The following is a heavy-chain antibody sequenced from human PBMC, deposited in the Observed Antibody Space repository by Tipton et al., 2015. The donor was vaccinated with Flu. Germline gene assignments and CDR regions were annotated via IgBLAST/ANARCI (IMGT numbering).Heavy chain of an antibody. CDR1: GSSIRSSNYY. J-gene: IGHJ4*02. CDR3: ARGCDYANAYLDY. Sequence: TLSLTCSVSGSSIRSSNYYWGWIRQPPGKGLEWIGNIFHSGNTYHNPSLKSRVTISVDTSKNQFSLKVTSLTAADTAVYYCARGCDYANAYLDYWGQGTLVTVSS. D-gene: IGHD4-17*01. V-gene: IGHV4-39*07. CDR2: IFHSGNT.